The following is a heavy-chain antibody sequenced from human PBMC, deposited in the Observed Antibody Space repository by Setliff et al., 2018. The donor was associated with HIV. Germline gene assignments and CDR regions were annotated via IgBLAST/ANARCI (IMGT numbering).Heavy chain of an antibody. CDR1: GFTFSSYS. CDR3: ARGGASRPDY. D-gene: IGHD3-16*01. Sequence: GGSLRLSCAASGFTFSSYSMNWVRQAPGKGLEWVSSISSTTAYRDSVKGRFTISRDNAKRVLYLQMNSLRAEDTAVYYCARGGASRPDYWGRGTLVTVSS. J-gene: IGHJ4*02. CDR2: ISSTT. V-gene: IGHV3-21*01.